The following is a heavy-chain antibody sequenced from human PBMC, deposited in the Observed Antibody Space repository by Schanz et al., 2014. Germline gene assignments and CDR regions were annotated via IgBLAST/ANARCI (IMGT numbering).Heavy chain of an antibody. CDR3: ASTVYPYTGSSDYYYGMDV. CDR1: GFTFTSFG. J-gene: IGHJ6*02. Sequence: VQLVDSGGGLVQPGGSLRLSCAASGFTFTSFGMHWVRQAPGKGLDWVAVIWYDGSNKYYADSVKGRFTISRDNSKKALYLQMNSLRVEDTAVYYCASTVYPYTGSSDYYYGMDVWGQGTTVTVSS. V-gene: IGHV3-33*08. CDR2: IWYDGSNK. D-gene: IGHD6-6*01.